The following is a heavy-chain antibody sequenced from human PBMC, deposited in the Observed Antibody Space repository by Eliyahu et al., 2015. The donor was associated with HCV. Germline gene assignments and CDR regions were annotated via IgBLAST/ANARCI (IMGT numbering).Heavy chain of an antibody. J-gene: IGHJ1*01. V-gene: IGHV3-53*02. CDR2: IYSGGST. D-gene: IGHD2-15*01. CDR1: GFTVSSNY. CDR3: AREEVAATGEYFQH. Sequence: EVQLVETGGGLIQPGGSLRLSCAASGFTVSSNYMSWVRQAPGKGLEWASVIYSGGSTYYADSVKGRFTISRDNSKNTLYLQMNSLRAEDTAVYYCAREEVAATGEYFQHWGQGTLVTVSS.